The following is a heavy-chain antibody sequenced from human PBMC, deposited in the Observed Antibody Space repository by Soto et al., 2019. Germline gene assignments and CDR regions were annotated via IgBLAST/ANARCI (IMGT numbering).Heavy chain of an antibody. D-gene: IGHD6-13*01. CDR2: IIPIFGTA. J-gene: IGHJ5*02. CDR3: ARAFIAAAGTRGNNWFDP. Sequence: GASVKVSCKASGGTFSSYAISWVRQAPGQGLEWMGGIIPIFGTANYAQKFQGRVTITADESTSTAYMELSSLRSEDTAVYYCARAFIAAAGTRGNNWFDPWGQGTLVT. CDR1: GGTFSSYA. V-gene: IGHV1-69*13.